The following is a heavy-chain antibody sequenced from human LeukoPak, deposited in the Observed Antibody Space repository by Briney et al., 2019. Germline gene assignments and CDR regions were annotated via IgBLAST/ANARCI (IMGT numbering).Heavy chain of an antibody. J-gene: IGHJ3*02. CDR2: ISGDGRTE. Sequence: PGGSLRLSCAASGFTFNINTMYWVRQAPGKGLEWVAAISGDGRTEYYADSVKGRFTISRDNSKNTLYLQMNSLRGEDAALYYCAKDLSRTYALDIWGQGTMVTVSS. CDR1: GFTFNINT. CDR3: AKDLSRTYALDI. V-gene: IGHV3-30*04. D-gene: IGHD2-2*01.